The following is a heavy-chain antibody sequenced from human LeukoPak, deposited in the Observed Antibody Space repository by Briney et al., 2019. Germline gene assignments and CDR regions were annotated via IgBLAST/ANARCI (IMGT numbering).Heavy chain of an antibody. V-gene: IGHV4-4*02. J-gene: IGHJ4*02. CDR1: GGSISSSNW. Sequence: SGTLSLTCAVSGGSISSSNWWSWVRQPPGKGLEWIGEIYHSGSTNYNPSLKSRVTISVDKSKNQFSLKLTSVTAADTAIYYCARGSFSVAGTLGYWGQGTLVTVSS. CDR3: ARGSFSVAGTLGY. CDR2: IYHSGST. D-gene: IGHD6-19*01.